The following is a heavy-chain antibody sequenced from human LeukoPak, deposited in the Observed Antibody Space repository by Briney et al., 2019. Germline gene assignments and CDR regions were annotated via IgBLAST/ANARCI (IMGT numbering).Heavy chain of an antibody. Sequence: ASVKVSCKTSGYPFSTYEINWVRQAAGQGLEWMGWVHPNSGNTDYAQKFQGRVTMTRDTSISTAYMELSGLRSDDTAVYFCARGPRNDPWGQGTLVTVSS. CDR1: GYPFSTYE. CDR2: VHPNSGNT. J-gene: IGHJ5*02. D-gene: IGHD1-14*01. V-gene: IGHV1-8*01. CDR3: ARGPRNDP.